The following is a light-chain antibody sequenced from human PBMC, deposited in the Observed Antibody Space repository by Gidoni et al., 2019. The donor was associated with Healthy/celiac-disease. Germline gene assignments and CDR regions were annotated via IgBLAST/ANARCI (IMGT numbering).Light chain of an antibody. CDR1: QSVLYSSNNKNY. Sequence: DIVMTQSPDSLAVSLGERATINCKSSQSVLYSSNNKNYLAWYQQKPGQPPKLLIYWASTRESVVPYRFSGSGSGTYFTLPISSLQAEDVAVYYCQQYYSTPPLFGQGTKLEIK. CDR3: QQYYSTPPL. CDR2: WAS. J-gene: IGKJ2*01. V-gene: IGKV4-1*01.